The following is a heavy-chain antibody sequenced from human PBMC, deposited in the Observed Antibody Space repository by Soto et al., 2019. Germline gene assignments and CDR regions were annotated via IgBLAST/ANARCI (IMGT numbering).Heavy chain of an antibody. D-gene: IGHD2-2*03. V-gene: IGHV3-49*03. CDR3: SRDSSLSYGPTMDALIIYHFDF. CDR1: GFIFGDYA. CDR2: IRSKTNGETT. Sequence: GGSLRLSCAASGFIFGDYAMSWFRQAPGKGLEWVGVIRSKTNGETTQYAASVEGRFALSRDDSKSIAYLQMNSLKTEDTAVYYCSRDSSLSYGPTMDALIIYHFDFWGQGALVTVSS. J-gene: IGHJ4*02.